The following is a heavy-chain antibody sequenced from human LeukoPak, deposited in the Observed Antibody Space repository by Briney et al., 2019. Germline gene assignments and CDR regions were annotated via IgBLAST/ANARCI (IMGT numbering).Heavy chain of an antibody. V-gene: IGHV4-34*01. CDR1: GGSFSGYY. CDR3: ARGRYGGYGYYYYGIDV. Sequence: SETLSLTCAVYGGSFSGYYWSWVRQPPGKGLEWSGEINHSGSTNYKPSLTSRVTISLYPSTNQFSLKLSSVTASDTAVCYCARGRYGGYGYYYYGIDVWGKGTTVTVSS. CDR2: INHSGST. J-gene: IGHJ6*04. D-gene: IGHD1-26*01.